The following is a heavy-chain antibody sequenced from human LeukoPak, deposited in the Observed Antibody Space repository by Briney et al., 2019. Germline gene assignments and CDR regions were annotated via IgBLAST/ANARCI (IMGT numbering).Heavy chain of an antibody. Sequence: PAGSLRLSCEASGFTFSSYAMSWVRQAPGKGLEWVSAISDSGSSTYDADSVKGRFTISRDKSKHTLCLQMHSLRAEDRAVYYCANQLGYCSDGSFYFESWGQGTLVTVSS. J-gene: IGHJ4*02. V-gene: IGHV3-23*01. CDR2: ISDSGSST. CDR3: ANQLGYCSDGSFYFES. CDR1: GFTFSSYA. D-gene: IGHD2-15*01.